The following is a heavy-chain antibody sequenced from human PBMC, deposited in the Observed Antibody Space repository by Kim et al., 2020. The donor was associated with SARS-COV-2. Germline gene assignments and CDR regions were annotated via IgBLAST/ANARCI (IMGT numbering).Heavy chain of an antibody. J-gene: IGHJ4*02. CDR2: VYTDDSDT. Sequence: RQMPGKGLEWMGIVYTDDSDTSYSPSFQGQVTISADKSSNTAYLQWSSLRASDTAMYYCARWIGYVRDYWGQGTLVTVSS. CDR3: ARWIGYVRDY. V-gene: IGHV5-51*01. D-gene: IGHD5-18*01.